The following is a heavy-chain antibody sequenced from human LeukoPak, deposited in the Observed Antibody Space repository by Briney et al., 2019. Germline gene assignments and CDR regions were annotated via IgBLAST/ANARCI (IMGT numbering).Heavy chain of an antibody. Sequence: PGGSLRLSCAASGFTFSNAWMNWVRQAPGKGLEWVGRIKSKTDGGTTDYAAPVKGRFTISRDDSKNTLYLQMNSLKTEDTAVYYCARDGMATILALYWGQGTLVTVSS. CDR1: GFTFSNAW. D-gene: IGHD5-24*01. CDR3: ARDGMATILALY. V-gene: IGHV3-15*07. J-gene: IGHJ4*02. CDR2: IKSKTDGGTT.